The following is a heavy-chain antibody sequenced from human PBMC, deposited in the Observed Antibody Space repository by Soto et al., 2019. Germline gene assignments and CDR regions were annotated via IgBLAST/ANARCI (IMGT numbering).Heavy chain of an antibody. CDR3: ARAQYTGSYFDALDV. CDR2: IWYDGSNK. CDR1: GFSFSSYG. V-gene: IGHV3-33*03. D-gene: IGHD1-26*01. Sequence: GGSLRLSCAASGFSFSSYGMHWVRQAPGKGLDWVAVIWYDGSNKYYAESVKGRFTISRDNSKNTLYVQMNSLTVEDTAVYYCARAQYTGSYFDALDVWGQGTMVTVSS. J-gene: IGHJ3*01.